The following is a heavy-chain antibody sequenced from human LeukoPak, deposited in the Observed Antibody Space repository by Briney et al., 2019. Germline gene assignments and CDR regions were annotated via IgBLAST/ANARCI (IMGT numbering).Heavy chain of an antibody. V-gene: IGHV4-61*01. CDR3: GRDNGGHFDY. J-gene: IGHJ4*02. CDR1: GGSVSSGSYY. D-gene: IGHD2-8*01. Sequence: SETLSLTCTVPGGSVSSGSYYWSWIRQPPGKGLEWIGYIHYSGSTKYNSSLKSRVTISMDTSKNQFSLKLSSATAADTAVYYCGRDNGGHFDYWGQGTLVTVSS. CDR2: IHYSGST.